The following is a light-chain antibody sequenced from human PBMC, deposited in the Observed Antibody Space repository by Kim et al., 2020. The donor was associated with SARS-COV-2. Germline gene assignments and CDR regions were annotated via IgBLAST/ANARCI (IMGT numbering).Light chain of an antibody. J-gene: IGKJ2*01. CDR3: QQSYKIPYT. Sequence: DIQMTQSPSSLSTSVGDRVTITCRASQSISSYLNWYQQKPGKAPNLLIYAASSLQSGVPSRFSGSGSGTDFTLTISSLQPEDCATYYCQQSYKIPYTFGRGNKLEI. CDR2: AAS. V-gene: IGKV1-39*01. CDR1: QSISSY.